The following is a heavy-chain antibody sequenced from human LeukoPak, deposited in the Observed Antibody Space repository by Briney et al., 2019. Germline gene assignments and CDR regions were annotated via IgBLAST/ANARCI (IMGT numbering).Heavy chain of an antibody. J-gene: IGHJ3*02. CDR1: GFTVTDYA. Sequence: GGSLRLSCAASGFTVTDYAMTWIRQSPGKGLEWVSSMSDIGPNTYYADSVKGRFTISRDTAKNTLLLQIHSLRADDTALYFCARRLSLRFDAFAIWGPGTVVTVSS. CDR3: ARRLSLRFDAFAI. V-gene: IGHV3-23*01. CDR2: MSDIGPNT. D-gene: IGHD3-3*01.